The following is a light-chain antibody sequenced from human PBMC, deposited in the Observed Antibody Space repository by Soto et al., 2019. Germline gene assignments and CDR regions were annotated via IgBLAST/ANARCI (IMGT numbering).Light chain of an antibody. CDR2: GAS. J-gene: IGKJ4*01. V-gene: IGKV3-20*01. Sequence: IVLTQSPDTLSLSPGERATLSCRASQSVSATHLAWYQQKPGQAPRLLLYGASTRATGIPDRFSGSGSGTDFTLTISRVEPEDFAVFYCQHYGSSPLTFVGGTKVEIK. CDR3: QHYGSSPLT. CDR1: QSVSATH.